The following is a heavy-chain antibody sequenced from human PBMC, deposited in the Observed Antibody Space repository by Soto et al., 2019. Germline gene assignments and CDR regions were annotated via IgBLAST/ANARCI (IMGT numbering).Heavy chain of an antibody. Sequence: PGESLKISCKGSGYSFTSYWIGWVRQMPGKGLEWMGIIYPGDSDTRYSPSFQGQVTISADKSISTAYLQWSSLKASDTAMYYCAGIRSHVWSQSSIEARRGWGDYYYGMDVWGQGTTVTVSS. CDR1: GYSFTSYW. J-gene: IGHJ6*02. CDR2: IYPGDSDT. CDR3: AGIRSHVWSQSSIEARRGWGDYYYGMDV. D-gene: IGHD6-6*01. V-gene: IGHV5-51*01.